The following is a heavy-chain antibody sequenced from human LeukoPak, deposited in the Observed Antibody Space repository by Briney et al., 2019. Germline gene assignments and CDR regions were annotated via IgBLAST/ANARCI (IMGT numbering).Heavy chain of an antibody. D-gene: IGHD3-22*01. CDR3: VKVRGGSSGYYFDY. V-gene: IGHV3-64D*06. CDR2: ISSNGGST. J-gene: IGHJ4*02. Sequence: GGSLRLSCSASGFTFSSYAMHWVRQALGKGLEYVSAISSNGGSTYYADSVRGRFTISRDNSKNTLYLQMSSLRAEDTAVYYCVKVRGGSSGYYFDYWGQGTLVTVSS. CDR1: GFTFSSYA.